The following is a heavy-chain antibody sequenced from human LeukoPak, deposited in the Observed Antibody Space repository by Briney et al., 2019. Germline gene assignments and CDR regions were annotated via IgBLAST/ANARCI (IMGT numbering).Heavy chain of an antibody. Sequence: RASVKVSCKASGYTFTSYGISWVRQAPGQGLEWMGWINPNSGGTNYAQNFQGRVTMTRDTSISTAYMELSRLRSDDTAVYYCAREVGTVDCGGDCYQGYWGQGTLVTVSS. D-gene: IGHD2-21*02. V-gene: IGHV1-2*02. CDR1: GYTFTSYG. J-gene: IGHJ4*02. CDR3: AREVGTVDCGGDCYQGY. CDR2: INPNSGGT.